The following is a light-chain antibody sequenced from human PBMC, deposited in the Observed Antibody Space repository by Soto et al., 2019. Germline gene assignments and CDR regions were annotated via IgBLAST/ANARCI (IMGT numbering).Light chain of an antibody. CDR1: QSVLYSSNNKSY. CDR2: WAS. CDR3: QQHYSTPHT. J-gene: IGKJ2*01. Sequence: DIVMTQSPDSLAVSLGERATINCKSSQSVLYSSNNKSYLAWYQQKPGQPPKLLIYWASTRESGVPDRFSGSGSGTDFTLTISSLQAEDVAVYYCQQHYSTPHTFGQGTKLEIK. V-gene: IGKV4-1*01.